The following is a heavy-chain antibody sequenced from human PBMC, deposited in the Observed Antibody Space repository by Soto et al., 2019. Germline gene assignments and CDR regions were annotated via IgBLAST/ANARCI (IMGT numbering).Heavy chain of an antibody. Sequence: QVQLVESGGGVVQPGRSLRLSCAASGFTFSSYAMHWVRQAPGKGLEWVAVISYDGSNKYYADSVKGRFTISRDNSKNTLYLQMNSLRAEDTAVYYCLYGMDVWGQGITVTVSS. J-gene: IGHJ6*02. CDR1: GFTFSSYA. CDR3: LYGMDV. V-gene: IGHV3-30-3*01. CDR2: ISYDGSNK.